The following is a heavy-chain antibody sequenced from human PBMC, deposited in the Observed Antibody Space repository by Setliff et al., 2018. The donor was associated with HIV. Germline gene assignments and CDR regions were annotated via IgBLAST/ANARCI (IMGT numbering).Heavy chain of an antibody. Sequence: SVKVSCKASGGPFTSAFNWVRQVPGQGLEWMGGIIPIFGTANYAQNFGGRVTITADQSTSTSYLQLNSLRFEDTAIYYCASDSPTARFEELEDHYYYFMDVWGQGTMVTVSS. D-gene: IGHD3-10*01. V-gene: IGHV1-69*13. CDR1: GGPFTSA. CDR3: ASDSPTARFEELEDHYYYFMDV. J-gene: IGHJ6*03. CDR2: IIPIFGTA.